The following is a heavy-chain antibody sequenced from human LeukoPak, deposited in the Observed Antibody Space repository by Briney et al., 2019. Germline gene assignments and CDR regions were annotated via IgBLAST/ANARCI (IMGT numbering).Heavy chain of an antibody. V-gene: IGHV4-30-4*01. Sequence: SETLSLTCSVSGDSITSGDYYWTWIRQSPGEGLEWLGYIYHSGSTLYHPSLESRLSLSVDTSKNQFSLTLTSVTAADSAVFYCARGVRGRKWYYFDSWGRGTLVTVSS. CDR2: IYHSGST. J-gene: IGHJ4*02. CDR3: ARGVRGRKWYYFDS. D-gene: IGHD2-15*01. CDR1: GDSITSGDYY.